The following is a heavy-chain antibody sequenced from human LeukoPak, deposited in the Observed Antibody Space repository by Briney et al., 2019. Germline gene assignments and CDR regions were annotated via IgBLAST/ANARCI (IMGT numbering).Heavy chain of an antibody. CDR3: ARARGYSGYGAYYYYMDV. D-gene: IGHD5-12*01. V-gene: IGHV1-2*02. Sequence: ASVKVSCKASGYTFTCYYMHWVRQAPGQGLEWMGWINPNSGGTNYAQKFQGRVTMTRDTSISTAYMELSRLRSDDTAVYYCARARGYSGYGAYYYYMDVWGKGTTVTVSS. J-gene: IGHJ6*03. CDR1: GYTFTCYY. CDR2: INPNSGGT.